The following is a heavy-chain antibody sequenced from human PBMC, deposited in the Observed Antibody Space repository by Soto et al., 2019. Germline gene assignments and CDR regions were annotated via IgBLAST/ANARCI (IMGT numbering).Heavy chain of an antibody. CDR3: ARPHTVTTDYFDY. CDR1: GGSISSSSYY. Sequence: SETLYLTCTVSGGSISSSSYYWGWIRQPPGKGLEWIGSIYYSGSTYYNPSLKSRVTISVDTSKNQFSLKLSSVTAADTAVYYCARPHTVTTDYFDYWGQGTLVTVSS. D-gene: IGHD4-17*01. V-gene: IGHV4-39*01. J-gene: IGHJ4*02. CDR2: IYYSGST.